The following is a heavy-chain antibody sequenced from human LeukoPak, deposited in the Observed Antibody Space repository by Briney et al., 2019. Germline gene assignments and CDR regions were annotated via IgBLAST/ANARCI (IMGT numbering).Heavy chain of an antibody. CDR2: ISGSGGST. CDR3: ARERLYSSGFYYMDV. CDR1: GFTLSSYA. V-gene: IGHV3-23*01. D-gene: IGHD3-22*01. Sequence: PGGSLRLSCAASGFTLSSYAMSWVRQAPGKGLEWVSGISGSGGSTYHADSVKGRFTISRDNSKNTLYLQMNSLRAEDTAVYYCARERLYSSGFYYMDVWGKGTTVTVSS. J-gene: IGHJ6*03.